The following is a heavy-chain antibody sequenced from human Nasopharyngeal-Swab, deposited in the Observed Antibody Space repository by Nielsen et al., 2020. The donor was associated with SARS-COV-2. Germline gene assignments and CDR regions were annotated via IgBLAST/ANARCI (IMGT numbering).Heavy chain of an antibody. Sequence: WIRQPPGKGLEWVGLIWYDGSNKYYADSVKGRFTISRDSSKNTLYLQMNSLRAEDTAVYYCARDLGENSSIDYWGQGTLVTSPQ. CDR2: IWYDGSNK. J-gene: IGHJ4*02. V-gene: IGHV3-33*01. CDR3: ARDLGENSSIDY. D-gene: IGHD3-16*01.